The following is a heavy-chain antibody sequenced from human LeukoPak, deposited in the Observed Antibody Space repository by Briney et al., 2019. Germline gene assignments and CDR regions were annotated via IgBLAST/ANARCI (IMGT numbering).Heavy chain of an antibody. D-gene: IGHD3-10*01. J-gene: IGHJ4*02. V-gene: IGHV1-69*05. CDR2: IIPIFGTA. Sequence: GASVKVSCKASGGTFSSYAISWVRQAPGQGLEWMGGIIPIFGTANYAQKLQGRVTITTDESTSTAYMELSSLRSEDTAVYYCARDFDDGSGHYYFDYWGQGTLVTVSS. CDR3: ARDFDDGSGHYYFDY. CDR1: GGTFSSYA.